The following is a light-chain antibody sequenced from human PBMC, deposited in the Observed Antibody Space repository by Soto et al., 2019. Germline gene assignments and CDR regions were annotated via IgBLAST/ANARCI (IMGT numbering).Light chain of an antibody. CDR3: QTWGTGIHVV. Sequence: QPVLTQSPSASASLGASVKLTCTLSSGHSSYAIAWHQQQPEKGPRYLMKFDSDGSHTKGDAIPDRFSGSSSGAERYLTISSLQSEDEADYYCQTWGTGIHVVFGGGTKLTVL. V-gene: IGLV4-69*01. CDR1: SGHSSYA. CDR2: FDSDGSH. J-gene: IGLJ2*01.